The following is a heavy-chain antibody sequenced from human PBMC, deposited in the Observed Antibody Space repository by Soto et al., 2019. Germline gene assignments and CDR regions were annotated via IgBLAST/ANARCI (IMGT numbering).Heavy chain of an antibody. D-gene: IGHD5-12*01. V-gene: IGHV1-69*01. CDR3: ASRPRNGYNR. CDR2: IIPIFNTP. Sequence: QVQLVQSGAELKKPGSSVKVSCKSSGGSFSNSAVTWVRQAPGQGLEWMGGIIPIFNTPNYAQKFQGRVAFTADDSTATAYMELTILTSEDTAVYYCASRPRNGYNRWGQGTLVTVSS. CDR1: GGSFSNSA. J-gene: IGHJ4*02.